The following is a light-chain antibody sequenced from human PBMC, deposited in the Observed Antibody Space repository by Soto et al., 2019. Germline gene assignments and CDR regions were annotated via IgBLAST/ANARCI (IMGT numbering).Light chain of an antibody. V-gene: IGKV1-5*01. CDR3: QQYNSFPLT. CDR1: QSLSSY. CDR2: DAS. J-gene: IGKJ4*01. Sequence: DIQMTQSPSPLSASVGDRVTITCRASQSLSSYLAWYQQKPGKAPKLLIHDASSLESGVPSRFSGSGSGTEITLTISSLHPDDFATYYCQQYNSFPLTFGRGTKVEIK.